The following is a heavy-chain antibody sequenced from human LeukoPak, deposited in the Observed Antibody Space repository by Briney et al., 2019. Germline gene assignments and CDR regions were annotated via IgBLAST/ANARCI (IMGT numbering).Heavy chain of an antibody. J-gene: IGHJ5*02. Sequence: ASVKVSCKASGYTFTSYYMHWVRQAPGQGLEWMGIINPSGGSTSYAQKFQGRATVTRDTSTSTVYMELSSLRSEDTAVYYCARGGYSNYVSDWFDPWGQGTLVTVSS. D-gene: IGHD4-11*01. CDR2: INPSGGST. CDR3: ARGGYSNYVSDWFDP. CDR1: GYTFTSYY. V-gene: IGHV1-46*03.